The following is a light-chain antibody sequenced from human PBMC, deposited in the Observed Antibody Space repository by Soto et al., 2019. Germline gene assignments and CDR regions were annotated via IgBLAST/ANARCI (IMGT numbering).Light chain of an antibody. V-gene: IGLV1-44*01. Sequence: QSVLTQPPSACGTPGQRVTISCSGSSSNIGSNPVHWYQQVPGTAPKLLIHNNNQRPSGVPARFSGSKSGTSASLAISGLQSEDEADYYCAAWDDSLNGVLFGGGTKLTVL. CDR1: SSNIGSNP. CDR2: NNN. CDR3: AAWDDSLNGVL. J-gene: IGLJ2*01.